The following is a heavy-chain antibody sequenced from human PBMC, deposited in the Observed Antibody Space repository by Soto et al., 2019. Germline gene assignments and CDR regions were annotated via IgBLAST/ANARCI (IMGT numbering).Heavy chain of an antibody. Sequence: QLQLQESGPGLVKPSETLSLTCTVSGGSISSSSYYWGWIRQPPGKGLEWIGSIYYSGSTYYNPSLKSRVTISVDTSKNQFSLKLSSVTAADTSVYYCARNDYVWGVDYWGQGTLVTVSS. CDR2: IYYSGST. V-gene: IGHV4-39*01. J-gene: IGHJ4*02. CDR3: ARNDYVWGVDY. D-gene: IGHD3-16*01. CDR1: GGSISSSSYY.